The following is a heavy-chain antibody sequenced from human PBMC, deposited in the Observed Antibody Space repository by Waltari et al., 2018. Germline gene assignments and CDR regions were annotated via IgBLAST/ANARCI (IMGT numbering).Heavy chain of an antibody. CDR1: GFNVNDNT. Sequence: LESGGASVQPGGSLRLSCAASGFNVNDNTMSWVRQPPGKGLEWVSSLSNGNDVSNQSDYVKGRFTTSRDIAGNSIYLQMSGLRSEDTAIYYCVREVGYTNSATWGQGTLVNVSP. V-gene: IGHV3-23*01. J-gene: IGHJ4*02. CDR2: LSNGNDVS. CDR3: VREVGYTNSAT. D-gene: IGHD4-4*01.